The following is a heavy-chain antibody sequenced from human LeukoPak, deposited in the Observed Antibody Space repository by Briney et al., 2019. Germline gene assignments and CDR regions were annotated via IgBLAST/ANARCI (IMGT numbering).Heavy chain of an antibody. CDR1: GFTFSTYA. CDR3: AQDSGLTSYGDSGSATYFEN. D-gene: IGHD4-17*01. Sequence: PGGSLRLSCAASGFTFSTYAMHWVRQAPGKGLEWVSTLSANGANTYHADSVKGRFIISRDNSNNTLFLQMNSLEAEDTAVYYCAQDSGLTSYGDSGSATYFENWGQGTQVTVSS. J-gene: IGHJ4*02. V-gene: IGHV3-23*01. CDR2: LSANGANT.